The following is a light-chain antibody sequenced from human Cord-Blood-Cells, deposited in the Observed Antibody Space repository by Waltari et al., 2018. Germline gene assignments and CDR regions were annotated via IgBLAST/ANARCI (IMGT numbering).Light chain of an antibody. J-gene: IGLJ2*01. V-gene: IGLV2-14*01. Sequence: QSALTQPASVSGSPGQSITISCTGTSSDVGGYNYVSWYQQHPGKAPKLMIYDVSNRPSGGSKRFSGSKSGNTASLTISGLQAEDEADYYCSSYTSSSTLVCGGGTKLTVL. CDR1: SSDVGGYNY. CDR2: DVS. CDR3: SSYTSSSTLV.